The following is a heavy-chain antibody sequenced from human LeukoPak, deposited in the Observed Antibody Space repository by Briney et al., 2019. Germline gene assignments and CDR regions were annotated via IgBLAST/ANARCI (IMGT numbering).Heavy chain of an antibody. CDR1: GFTFSSYG. J-gene: IGHJ4*02. CDR2: IRFDGSNK. D-gene: IGHD1-26*01. V-gene: IGHV3-30*02. Sequence: GGSLRLSCAASGFTFSSYGMHWVRQAPGKGLEWAAFIRFDGSNKYYADSVKGRLTISRDNSKNTLYLQMNSLRGEDTAVYYCAKFDNRIVGAASFNYWGQGTLVTVSS. CDR3: AKFDNRIVGAASFNY.